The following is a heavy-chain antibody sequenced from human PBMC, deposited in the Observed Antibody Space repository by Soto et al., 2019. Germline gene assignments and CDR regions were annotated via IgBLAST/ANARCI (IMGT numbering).Heavy chain of an antibody. Sequence: EVQLLESGGGLVQPGGSLRLSCAASGFTLSHYAMSWVRQAPGKGLQGVSTIFGSGDPTHYADSVKGRFGISRDNSNNMLFLEMNSLKDEDTSVDYCTREASSWGFAFDLWGQWTRVAVSS. V-gene: IGHV3-23*01. J-gene: IGHJ3*01. D-gene: IGHD3-16*01. CDR3: TREASSWGFAFDL. CDR2: IFGSGDPT. CDR1: GFTLSHYA.